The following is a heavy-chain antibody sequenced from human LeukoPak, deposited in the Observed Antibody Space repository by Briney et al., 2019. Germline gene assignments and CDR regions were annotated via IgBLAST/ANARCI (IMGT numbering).Heavy chain of an antibody. CDR3: ARSRDGYLIGFDY. D-gene: IGHD5-12*01. CDR2: IFYSGST. CDR1: GGSISTNNYY. V-gene: IGHV4-61*05. Sequence: SETLSLTCTVSGGSISTNNYYWGWIRQPPGKGLEWIGSIFYSGSTNYSPSLKSRVTISVDTSNNQFSLKLSSLTAADTAVYYCARSRDGYLIGFDYWGQGTLVTVSS. J-gene: IGHJ4*02.